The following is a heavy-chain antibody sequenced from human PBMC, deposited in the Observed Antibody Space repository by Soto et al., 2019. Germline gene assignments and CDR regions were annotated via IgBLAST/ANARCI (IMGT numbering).Heavy chain of an antibody. CDR3: ARDCGGDCYHGLSY. CDR2: ISSSGSTI. D-gene: IGHD2-21*02. CDR1: GFTFSSYE. V-gene: IGHV3-48*03. J-gene: IGHJ4*02. Sequence: PGGSLRLSCAASGFTFSSYEMNWVRQAPGKGLEWVSYISSSGSTIYYADSVKGRFTISRDNAKNSLYLQMNSLRAEDTAVYYCARDCGGDCYHGLSYWGQGTLVTVSS.